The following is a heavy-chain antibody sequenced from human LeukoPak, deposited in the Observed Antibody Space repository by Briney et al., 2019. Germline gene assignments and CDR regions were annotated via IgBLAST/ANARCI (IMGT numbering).Heavy chain of an antibody. Sequence: GGSLRLSCAASGFTFTDHPMNWVRQAPGKGLEWISYIGGDGIAFYADSVKGRFTASKDDARKSMYLQMNSLRVEDTAVYYCAKDRANWAIDDWGQGTQVTVSS. CDR3: AKDRANWAIDD. D-gene: IGHD3-16*01. J-gene: IGHJ4*02. V-gene: IGHV3-69-1*01. CDR1: GFTFTDHP. CDR2: IGGDGIA.